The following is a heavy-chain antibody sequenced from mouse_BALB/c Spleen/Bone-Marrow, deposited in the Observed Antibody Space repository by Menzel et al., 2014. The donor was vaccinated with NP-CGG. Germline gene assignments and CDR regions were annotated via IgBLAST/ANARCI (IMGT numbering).Heavy chain of an antibody. D-gene: IGHD1-1*01. Sequence: DVKLVESGGGLVQPGGSRKLSCAASGFTFSSFGMHWVRQAPEKGLEWVAYISSGSSTVYYADKVMGRFTISRDNPKNTLFLQMTSLRSEDTAMYHCARSGSSSGYFDYWGQGTTLTVSS. J-gene: IGHJ2*01. CDR1: GFTFSSFG. CDR3: ARSGSSSGYFDY. CDR2: ISSGSSTV. V-gene: IGHV5-17*02.